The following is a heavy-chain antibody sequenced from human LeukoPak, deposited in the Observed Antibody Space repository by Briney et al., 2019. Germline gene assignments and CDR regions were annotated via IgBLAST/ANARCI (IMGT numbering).Heavy chain of an antibody. V-gene: IGHV3-49*04. CDR1: GSTFADFT. CDR3: TRESINDY. CDR2: IRSKAYGGTP. Sequence: GGSLRLSCTASGSTFADFTMSWVRQAPGKGLEWLGFIRSKAYGGTPEYAASVKGRFTISRDDSKSIAYLQMNSLKTEDTAVYYCTRESINDYWGQGTLVTVSS. J-gene: IGHJ4*02.